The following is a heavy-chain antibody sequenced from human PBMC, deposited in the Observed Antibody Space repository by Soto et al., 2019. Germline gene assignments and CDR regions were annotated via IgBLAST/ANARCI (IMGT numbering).Heavy chain of an antibody. CDR2: IIPILGIA. V-gene: IGHV1-69*02. D-gene: IGHD6-19*01. CDR1: GGTFSSYT. Sequence: SVKVSCKASGGTFSSYTISWVRQAPGQGLEWMGRIIPILGIANYAQKFQGRVTITADKSTSTAYMELSSLRSEDTAVYYCARSLRGIAVATYYFDYWGQGTLVTVSS. CDR3: ARSLRGIAVATYYFDY. J-gene: IGHJ4*02.